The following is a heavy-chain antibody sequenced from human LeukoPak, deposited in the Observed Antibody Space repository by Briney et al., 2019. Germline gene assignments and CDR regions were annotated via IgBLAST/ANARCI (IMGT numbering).Heavy chain of an antibody. CDR3: ARGDYYDSSDFDY. V-gene: IGHV4-59*01. J-gene: IGHJ4*02. CDR1: GGSISSYY. CDR2: IYYSGST. Sequence: SETLSLTCTVSGGSISSYYWSWIRQPPGKGLEWIGYIYYSGSTYYNPSLKSRVTISVDTSKNQFSLKLSSVTAADTAVYYCARGDYYDSSDFDYWGQGTLVTVSS. D-gene: IGHD3-22*01.